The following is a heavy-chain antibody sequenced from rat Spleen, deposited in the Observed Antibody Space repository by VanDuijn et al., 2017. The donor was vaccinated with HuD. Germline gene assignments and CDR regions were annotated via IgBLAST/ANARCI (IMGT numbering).Heavy chain of an antibody. D-gene: IGHD1-12*02. Sequence: EVHLVESGGGLVQPGRSLKLSCVASGFTFNNYWMSWIRQAPGKGLEWVASITNTGGSIYYPDSVKGRFTISRDNAQNTLYLQMNSLRSEDTATYYCTRKYYDGSYYYFDYWGQGVMVTVSS. CDR2: ITNTGGSI. V-gene: IGHV5-31*01. J-gene: IGHJ2*01. CDR3: TRKYYDGSYYYFDY. CDR1: GFTFNNYW.